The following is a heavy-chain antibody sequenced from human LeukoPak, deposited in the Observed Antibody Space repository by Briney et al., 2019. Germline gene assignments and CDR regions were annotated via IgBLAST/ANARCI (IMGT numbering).Heavy chain of an antibody. CDR2: ISAYNGNT. CDR3: AREGQWGYYDSSGYYYLAY. J-gene: IGHJ4*02. CDR1: GYTFTSYG. Sequence: GASVKVSCKASGYTFTSYGIRWVRQAPGQGLEWMGWISAYNGNTNYAQKLQGRVTMTTDTSTSTAYMELRSLRSDDTAVYYCAREGQWGYYDSSGYYYLAYWGQGTLVTVSS. V-gene: IGHV1-18*01. D-gene: IGHD3-22*01.